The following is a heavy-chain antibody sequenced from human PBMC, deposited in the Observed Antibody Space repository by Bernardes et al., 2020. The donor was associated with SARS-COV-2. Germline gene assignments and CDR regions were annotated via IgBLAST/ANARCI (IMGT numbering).Heavy chain of an antibody. J-gene: IGHJ4*02. CDR1: GFTFSSYA. V-gene: IGHV3-23*01. Sequence: GGSLRLSCAASGFTFSSYAMSWVRQAPGKGLEWVSAISGSGGSTYYADSVKGRFTISRDNSKNTPYLQMNSLRAEDTAVYYFAKVGGRSKLRYFDWLLFHFDYWGQGTLVTVSS. D-gene: IGHD3-9*01. CDR2: ISGSGGST. CDR3: AKVGGRSKLRYFDWLLFHFDY.